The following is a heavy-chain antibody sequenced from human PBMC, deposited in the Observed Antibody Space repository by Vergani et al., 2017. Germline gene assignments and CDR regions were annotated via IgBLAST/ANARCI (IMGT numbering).Heavy chain of an antibody. CDR1: GYTFTSYY. CDR2: INPSGGST. CDR3: AREGGYDYVWGSYNSADAFDI. J-gene: IGHJ3*02. Sequence: QVQLVQSGAEVKKPRASVKVSCKASGYTFTSYYMHWVRQAPGQGLEWMGIINPSGGSTSYAQKFQGRVTMTRDTSTSTVYMELSSLRSEDTAVYYCAREGGYDYVWGSYNSADAFDIWGQGTMVTVSS. D-gene: IGHD3-16*01. V-gene: IGHV1-46*03.